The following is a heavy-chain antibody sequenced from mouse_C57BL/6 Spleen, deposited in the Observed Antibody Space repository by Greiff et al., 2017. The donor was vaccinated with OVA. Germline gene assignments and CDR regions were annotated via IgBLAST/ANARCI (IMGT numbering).Heavy chain of an antibody. J-gene: IGHJ1*03. Sequence: VQLQQPGAELVMPGASVKLSCKASGYTFTSYWMHWVKQRPGQGLEWIGEIDPSDSYTNYNQKFKGKATLTVDTSSSAAYMQLSSLTSEASAVYCCATVYYGNLGYFDVWGTGTTVTVSS. CDR2: IDPSDSYT. CDR3: ATVYYGNLGYFDV. CDR1: GYTFTSYW. D-gene: IGHD2-1*01. V-gene: IGHV1-69*01.